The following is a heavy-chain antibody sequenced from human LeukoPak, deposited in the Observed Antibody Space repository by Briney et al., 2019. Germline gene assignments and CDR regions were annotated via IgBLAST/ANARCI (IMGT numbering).Heavy chain of an antibody. Sequence: ASVKVSCKASGYTFTSYAMNWVRQAPGQGLEWMGWINTNTGNPTYAQGFTGRFVLSLDTSVSTAYLQISSLKAEDTAVYYCAREHPYSPSDRFDYWGQGTLVTVSS. V-gene: IGHV7-4-1*02. J-gene: IGHJ4*02. CDR1: GYTFTSYA. D-gene: IGHD5-12*01. CDR3: AREHPYSPSDRFDY. CDR2: INTNTGNP.